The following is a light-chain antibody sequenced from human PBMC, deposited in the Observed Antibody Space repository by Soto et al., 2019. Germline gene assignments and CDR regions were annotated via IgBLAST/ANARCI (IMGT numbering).Light chain of an antibody. J-gene: IGKJ4*01. CDR1: QSVSRY. V-gene: IGKV3-15*01. Sequence: EIVLTQSPATLSLSPGERATLSCRASQSVSRYLAWYQQKPGQAPRLLIYDATTRATGIPVRFSGSGSGTEFTLTISSLQSEDVGVYYCQQYDNWPPKTFGGGTKVDIK. CDR3: QQYDNWPPKT. CDR2: DAT.